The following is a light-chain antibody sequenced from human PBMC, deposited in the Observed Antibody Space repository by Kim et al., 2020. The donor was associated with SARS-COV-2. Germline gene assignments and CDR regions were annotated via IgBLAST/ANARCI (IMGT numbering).Light chain of an antibody. V-gene: IGLV3-21*04. J-gene: IGLJ2*01. CDR3: QVWDSSSDHVV. CDR1: KIGSKS. Sequence: SYELTQPPSVSVAPGKTARITCGGNKIGSKSVHWYQQKPGQAPVLVIYYDSDRPSGIPERFSGSISGNTATLTISRVEAGDEADYYCQVWDSSSDHVVFGGGTQLTVL. CDR2: YDS.